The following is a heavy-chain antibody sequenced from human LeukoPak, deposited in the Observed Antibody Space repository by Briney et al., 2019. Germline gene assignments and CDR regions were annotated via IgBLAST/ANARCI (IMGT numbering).Heavy chain of an antibody. CDR1: GLSYSDSY. Sequence: PGGSLRLSCAASGLSYSDSYMTWIRQAPGKGLEWVSYISNSGSYTNYADSVQGRFTVSRDNAKNSLFLHMTSLRAEDTAVYYCARTVDPSPGGHFDYWGQGTLVIVSS. CDR2: ISNSGSYT. CDR3: ARTVDPSPGGHFDY. J-gene: IGHJ4*02. D-gene: IGHD3-10*01. V-gene: IGHV3-11*03.